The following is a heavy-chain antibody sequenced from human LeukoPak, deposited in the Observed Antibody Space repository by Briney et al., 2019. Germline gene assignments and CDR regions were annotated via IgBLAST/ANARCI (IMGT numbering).Heavy chain of an antibody. Sequence: ASVKVSCKVSGYTLTELSMHWVRQAPGKGLEWMGGFDPEDGETIYAQKFQGRVTMTEDTSTDTAYMELSSLRSEDTAVYYCATVTIFGVAQMLPFDYWGQGTLVTVSS. J-gene: IGHJ4*02. CDR3: ATVTIFGVAQMLPFDY. V-gene: IGHV1-24*01. D-gene: IGHD3-3*01. CDR2: FDPEDGET. CDR1: GYTLTELS.